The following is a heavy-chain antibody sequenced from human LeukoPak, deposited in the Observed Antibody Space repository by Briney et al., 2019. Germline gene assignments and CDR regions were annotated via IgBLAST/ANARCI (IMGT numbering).Heavy chain of an antibody. V-gene: IGHV3-7*03. D-gene: IGHD3-9*01. J-gene: IGHJ4*02. CDR1: GSTFSSYW. CDR3: ARGADWYDY. CDR2: IKRDGSQK. Sequence: GGSLRLSCAASGSTFSSYWMSWVRQAPGKGLEWVANIKRDGSQKYNVDSVKGRFTISRDNAKNSLYLQMNSLRAEDTAVYYCARGADWYDYWGQGTLVTVSS.